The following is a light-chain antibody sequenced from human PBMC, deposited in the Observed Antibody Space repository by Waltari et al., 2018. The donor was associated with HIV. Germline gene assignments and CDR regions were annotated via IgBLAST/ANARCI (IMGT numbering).Light chain of an antibody. CDR2: RNN. Sequence: QSVLTQPPSASGTPGQRVTISCSGSSSDIGSYYVYWFQQLTGTAPKLLIYRNNQRPSGVPDRFSGSKSGTSASLAISGLRSEDEADYYCATWDDNLSGVVFGGGTKLTVL. CDR3: ATWDDNLSGVV. J-gene: IGLJ2*01. V-gene: IGLV1-47*01. CDR1: SSDIGSYY.